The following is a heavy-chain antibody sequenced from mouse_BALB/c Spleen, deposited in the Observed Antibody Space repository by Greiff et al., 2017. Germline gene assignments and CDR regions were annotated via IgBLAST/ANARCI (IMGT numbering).Heavy chain of an antibody. V-gene: IGHV1S56*01. CDR2: IYPGNVNT. Sequence: QVQLKQSGPELVKPGASVRISCKASGYTFTSYYIHWVKQRPGQGLEWIGWIYPGNVNTKYNEKFKGKATLTADKSSSTAYMQLSSLTSEDSAVYFCARSNLVRELTPFAYWGQGTLVTVSA. D-gene: IGHD2-14*01. CDR3: ARSNLVRELTPFAY. J-gene: IGHJ3*01. CDR1: GYTFTSYY.